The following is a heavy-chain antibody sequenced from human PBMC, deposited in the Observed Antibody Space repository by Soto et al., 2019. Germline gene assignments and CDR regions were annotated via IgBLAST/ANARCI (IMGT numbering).Heavy chain of an antibody. V-gene: IGHV1-69*06. CDR3: ASSKEHYDILTGYYRGIYGMDV. J-gene: IGHJ6*02. CDR2: IIPIFGTA. CDR1: GGTFSSYA. Sequence: QVQLVQSGAEVKKPGSSVKVSCKASGGTFSSYAISWVRQAPGQGLEWMGGIIPIFGTANYAQKFQGSVTITADKSTSTAYMELSSLRSEDTAVYYCASSKEHYDILTGYYRGIYGMDVWGQGTTVTVSS. D-gene: IGHD3-9*01.